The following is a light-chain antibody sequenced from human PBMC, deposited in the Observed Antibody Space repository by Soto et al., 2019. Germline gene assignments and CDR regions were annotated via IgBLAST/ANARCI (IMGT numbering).Light chain of an antibody. J-gene: IGLJ1*01. V-gene: IGLV2-23*02. CDR3: TAISGRTPYD. Sequence: QSALTQPASVSGSPGQSITISCTGTSSDVGSYNLVSWYQQHPGKAPKLMIYEVSKRPSGVSNRFSGSKSGNTASLTISGLQAEDEADYSTTAISGRTPYDFGTGTKVPVL. CDR2: EVS. CDR1: SSDVGSYNL.